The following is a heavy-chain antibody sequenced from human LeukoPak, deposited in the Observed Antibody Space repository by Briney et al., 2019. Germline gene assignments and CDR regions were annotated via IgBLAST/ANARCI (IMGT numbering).Heavy chain of an antibody. CDR3: ARGVVVTAPLFDY. CDR1: GGSISNYY. Sequence: SETLSLTCTVSGGSISNYYWSWIRQPPGKGLEWIGYIYYSGTTNYNPSLKSRVTISVDTSKNQFSLKLSSVTAADTAVYYCARGVVVTAPLFDYWGQGTLVTVSS. D-gene: IGHD2-21*02. J-gene: IGHJ4*02. V-gene: IGHV4-59*12. CDR2: IYYSGTT.